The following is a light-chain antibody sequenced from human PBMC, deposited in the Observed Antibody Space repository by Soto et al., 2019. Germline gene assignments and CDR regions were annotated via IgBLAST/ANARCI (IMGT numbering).Light chain of an antibody. Sequence: EIVMTQSPATLSVSPGERATLSCRASQSVSSNFAWYQQKPGQAPRLLIYGASTRATGIPAMFSGSGSVTEFTLTISSLQSADFAVYYCQQYNNWPPGTFGQGTKVEIK. V-gene: IGKV3-15*01. CDR3: QQYNNWPPGT. J-gene: IGKJ1*01. CDR1: QSVSSN. CDR2: GAS.